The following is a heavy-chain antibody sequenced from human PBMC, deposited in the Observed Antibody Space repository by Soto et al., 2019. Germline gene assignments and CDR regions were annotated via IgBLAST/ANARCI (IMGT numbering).Heavy chain of an antibody. D-gene: IGHD6-13*01. CDR2: ISYDGSNK. CDR1: GFTFSSYC. V-gene: IGHV3-30*18. CDR3: AKDRHHIAAAGTGRWFDP. J-gene: IGHJ5*02. Sequence: QVQLVESGGGVVQPGRSLRLSCAASGFTFSSYCMHWVRQAPGKGLEWVAVISYDGSNKYYADSVKGRFTISRDKSKNTLDRQMNSLKAEDTAVYYCAKDRHHIAAAGTGRWFDPWGQGTLVTVSS.